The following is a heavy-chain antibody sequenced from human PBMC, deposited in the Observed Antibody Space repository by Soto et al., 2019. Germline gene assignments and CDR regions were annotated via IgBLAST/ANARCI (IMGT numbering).Heavy chain of an antibody. CDR1: GYTFTSYG. Sequence: QVQLVQSGAEVKKPGASVKVSCKASGYTFTSYGISWVRQAPGQGLEWMGWISAYNGNTNYAQKLQGRVTMTTDTSTSTAYMELRSLRSDDTAVYYCARDRTTTSYYYGSGSYYDYWGQGTLVTVSS. V-gene: IGHV1-18*01. CDR2: ISAYNGNT. J-gene: IGHJ4*02. D-gene: IGHD3-10*01. CDR3: ARDRTTTSYYYGSGSYYDY.